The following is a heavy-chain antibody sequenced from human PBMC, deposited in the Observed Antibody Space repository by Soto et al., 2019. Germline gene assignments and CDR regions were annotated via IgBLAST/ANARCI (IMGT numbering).Heavy chain of an antibody. Sequence: QVQLVQSGAEVRKPGASVTVSCRSSGDSFNDYYIHWGRQAPGQGFEWMGWINPNGGVTMYAQKFQGWVSMTRDTSIRFVYMQRSRLRSDVTAVYYCARESGGATATLDYYYFYMDVWGTGTTVTVSS. D-gene: IGHD5-12*01. CDR3: ARESGGATATLDYYYFYMDV. V-gene: IGHV1-2*04. J-gene: IGHJ6*03. CDR1: GDSFNDYY. CDR2: INPNGGVT.